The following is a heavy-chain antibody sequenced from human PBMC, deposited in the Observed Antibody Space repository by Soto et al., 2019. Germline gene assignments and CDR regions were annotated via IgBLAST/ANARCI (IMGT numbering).Heavy chain of an antibody. D-gene: IGHD3-22*01. CDR2: IIPIFGTA. CDR3: AREAQSAPYYYDSSGYYPYYFDY. CDR1: GGTFSSYA. Sequence: ASVKVSCKASGGTFSSYAISWVRQAPGQGLEWMGGIIPIFGTANYAQKFQGRVTITADESTSTAYMELSSLRSEDTAVYYCAREAQSAPYYYDSSGYYPYYFDYWGQGTLVTVSS. V-gene: IGHV1-69*13. J-gene: IGHJ4*02.